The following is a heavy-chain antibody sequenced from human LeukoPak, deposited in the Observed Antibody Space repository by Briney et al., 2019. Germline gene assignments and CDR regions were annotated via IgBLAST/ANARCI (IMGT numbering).Heavy chain of an antibody. D-gene: IGHD2-2*01. J-gene: IGHJ3*02. CDR1: GFTFCDYA. V-gene: IGHV3-49*04. CDR3: TSDDCSSTSCQLGGVGAFDI. Sequence: GRSLRLSCTASGFTFCDYAMSWVRQAPGKGLEWVGFIRSKAYGGTTEYAASVKGRFTISRDDSKSIAYLQMNSLKTEDTAVYYCTSDDCSSTSCQLGGVGAFDIWGQGTMVTVSS. CDR2: IRSKAYGGTT.